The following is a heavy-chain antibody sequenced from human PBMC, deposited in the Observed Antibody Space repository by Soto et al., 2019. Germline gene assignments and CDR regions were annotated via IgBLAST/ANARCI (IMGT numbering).Heavy chain of an antibody. V-gene: IGHV4-61*01. CDR3: ERQSLGELYWGIVDY. D-gene: IGHD3-16*01. Sequence: PXETLSPSSAVSGASVSSGSYFWSWIRQPTGKGLEWIGYMHYSWRTNYKSYLKSRVTTSIYTAKNQFSMKVTYGTAADTAVYFCERQSLGELYWGIVDYWGRGTLVTVSS. CDR2: MHYSWRT. CDR1: GASVSSGSYF. J-gene: IGHJ4*02.